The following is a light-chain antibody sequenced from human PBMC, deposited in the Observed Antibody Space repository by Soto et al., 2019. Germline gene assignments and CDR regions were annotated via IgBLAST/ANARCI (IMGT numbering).Light chain of an antibody. CDR2: DAS. V-gene: IGKV3-11*01. CDR1: QSVRSSY. CDR3: QQRSNWPRT. J-gene: IGKJ1*01. Sequence: EIVLTQSPDTLSLSPGESATLSCRASQSVRSSYLAWYQQKPGQAPRLLIYDASNRATGIPARFSGSGSGTDFTLTISSLEPEDFAVYYCQQRSNWPRTFGQGTKVDIK.